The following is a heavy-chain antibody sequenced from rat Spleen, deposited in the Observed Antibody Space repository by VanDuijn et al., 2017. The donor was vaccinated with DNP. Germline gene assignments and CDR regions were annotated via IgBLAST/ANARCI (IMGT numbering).Heavy chain of an antibody. Sequence: EVQLVESGGGLVQPGRSLKLSCAASGFTFSNYVMAWVRQAPKKGLEWVATISNSGGSTYYRDSVKGRFTISRDNAKSTLYLQMDSLRSEDTATYYCATKAGGYWGQGVMVTVSS. V-gene: IGHV5-25*01. CDR2: ISNSGGST. J-gene: IGHJ2*01. CDR1: GFTFSNYV. CDR3: ATKAGGY. D-gene: IGHD4-3*01.